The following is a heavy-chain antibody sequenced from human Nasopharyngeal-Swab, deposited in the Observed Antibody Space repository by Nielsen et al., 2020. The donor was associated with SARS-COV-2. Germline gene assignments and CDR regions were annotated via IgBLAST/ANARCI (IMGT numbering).Heavy chain of an antibody. Sequence: GESLKISCAASGFTFSSYAMSWVRQAPGKGMEWVSVISGSGCSKYYADSVKGRFTISRDNSKNTLYLQMNSLSAEDTAVYYCARYDDYYDSSGYAYWGQGTLVTVSS. CDR1: GFTFSSYA. V-gene: IGHV3-23*01. J-gene: IGHJ4*02. D-gene: IGHD3-22*01. CDR3: ARYDDYYDSSGYAY. CDR2: ISGSGCSK.